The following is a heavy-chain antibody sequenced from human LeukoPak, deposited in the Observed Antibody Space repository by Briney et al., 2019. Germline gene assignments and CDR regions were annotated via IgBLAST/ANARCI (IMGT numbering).Heavy chain of an antibody. Sequence: PSETLSLTCTVSGGSISSGGYYWSWIRQPPGKGLEWIGYIYHSGSTYYNPSLKSRVTISVDRSKNQFSLKLSSVTAADTAVYYCARVRLSYSSGWYGSNYFDYWGQGTLVTVSS. J-gene: IGHJ4*02. CDR3: ARVRLSYSSGWYGSNYFDY. V-gene: IGHV4-30-2*01. CDR1: GGSISSGGYY. D-gene: IGHD6-19*01. CDR2: IYHSGST.